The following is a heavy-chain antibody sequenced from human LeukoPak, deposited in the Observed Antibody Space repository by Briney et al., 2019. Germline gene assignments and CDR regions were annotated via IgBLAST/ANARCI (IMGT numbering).Heavy chain of an antibody. D-gene: IGHD3-3*01. CDR2: IKQDGSEK. Sequence: GSLRLSCAASGFTFSSYWMSWVRQAPGKGLEWVANIKQDGSEKYYVDSVKGRFTISRDNAKNSLYLQMNSLRAEDTAVYYCARRWDQTYDFWSGYHHYFDYWGQGTLVTVSS. V-gene: IGHV3-7*01. CDR3: ARRWDQTYDFWSGYHHYFDY. CDR1: GFTFSSYW. J-gene: IGHJ4*02.